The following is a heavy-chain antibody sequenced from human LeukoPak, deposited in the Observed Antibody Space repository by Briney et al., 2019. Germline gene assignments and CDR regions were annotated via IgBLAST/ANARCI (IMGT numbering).Heavy chain of an antibody. D-gene: IGHD6-13*01. CDR2: IYYSGST. CDR3: AREGDIAAAGRDAFDI. Sequence: PSETLSLTCTVSGDSINSSNYYWGWLRQPPGKGLEWIGNIYYSGSTYYKPSLKSRVTISVDTSKNQFSLKLSSVTAADTAVYYCAREGDIAAAGRDAFDIWGQGTMVTVSS. J-gene: IGHJ3*02. CDR1: GDSINSSNYY. V-gene: IGHV4-39*07.